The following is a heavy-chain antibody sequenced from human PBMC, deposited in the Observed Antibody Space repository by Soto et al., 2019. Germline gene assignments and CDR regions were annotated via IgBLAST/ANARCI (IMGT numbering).Heavy chain of an antibody. D-gene: IGHD3-22*01. J-gene: IGHJ1*01. CDR2: IYYSGST. V-gene: IGHV4-59*01. CDR1: GGSICSYY. Sequence: PSETLSLTCTVSGGSICSYYWSWIRQPPGKGLEWIGYIYYSGSTNYNPSLKSRVTISVDTSKNQFSLKLSSVTAADTAVYYCAAGLYYYDSSGYYVRQLQHWGQGTLVTLSS. CDR3: AAGLYYYDSSGYYVRQLQH.